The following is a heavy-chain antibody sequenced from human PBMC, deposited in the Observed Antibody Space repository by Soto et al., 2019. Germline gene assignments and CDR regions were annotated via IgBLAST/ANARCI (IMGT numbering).Heavy chain of an antibody. CDR3: TTDRFSVSPD. J-gene: IGHJ4*02. CDR1: GFIFTNAW. Sequence: LRLSCAASGFIFTNAWMNWVRQAPGKGLEWVGRIKSKTDGGTTDYAAPVKGRFTISRDDSKTTLYLQMNSLKSEDTAVYYCTTDRFSVSPDWGLGTLVTVSS. CDR2: IKSKTDGGTT. D-gene: IGHD3-3*01. V-gene: IGHV3-15*01.